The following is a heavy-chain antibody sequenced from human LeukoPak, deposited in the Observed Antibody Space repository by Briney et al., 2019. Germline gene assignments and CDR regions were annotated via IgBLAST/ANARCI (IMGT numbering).Heavy chain of an antibody. CDR2: INPSGGST. CDR3: ARESGYGSGSIGEYCFDY. V-gene: IGHV1-46*01. J-gene: IGHJ4*02. CDR1: GYTFTSYY. Sequence: GASVKVSCKAPGYTFTSYYMHWVRQAPGQGLEWMGIINPSGGSTSYAQKFQGRVTMTRDMSTSTVYMELSSLRSEDTAVYYCARESGYGSGSIGEYCFDYWGQGTLVTVSS. D-gene: IGHD3-10*01.